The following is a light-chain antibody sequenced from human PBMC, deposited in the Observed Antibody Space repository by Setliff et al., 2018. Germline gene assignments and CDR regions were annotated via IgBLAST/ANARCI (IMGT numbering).Light chain of an antibody. CDR2: EVI. V-gene: IGLV2-14*01. J-gene: IGLJ1*01. CDR1: SRDVGGYNY. Sequence: QSALTQPPSASGSPGQSVAISCTGTSRDVGGYNYVSWHQQHPGEAPKLLIYEVINRPSGISNRFSGSKSGNTASLTISGLLAEDEADYFCSSYTSSHTYVFGSGTKVTVL. CDR3: SSYTSSHTYV.